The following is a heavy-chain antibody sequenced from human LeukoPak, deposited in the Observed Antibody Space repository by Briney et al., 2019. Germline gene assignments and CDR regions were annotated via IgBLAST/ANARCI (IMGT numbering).Heavy chain of an antibody. CDR1: GFTFSSYA. CDR3: AKGGYCSSTSCYHEGVFDY. V-gene: IGHV3-23*01. J-gene: IGHJ4*02. Sequence: AGGSLRLSCAASGFTFSSYAMSWVRQAPGKGLEWVSAISGSGGSTYYADSVKGRFTISRDNSKNTLYLQMNSLRAEDTAVYYCAKGGYCSSTSCYHEGVFDYWGQGTLVTVSS. D-gene: IGHD2-2*01. CDR2: ISGSGGST.